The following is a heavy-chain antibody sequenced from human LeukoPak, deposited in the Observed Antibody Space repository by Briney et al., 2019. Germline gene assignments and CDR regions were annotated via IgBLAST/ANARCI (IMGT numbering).Heavy chain of an antibody. CDR3: ATPVPYYYDSSGYYGGSADNY. D-gene: IGHD3-22*01. V-gene: IGHV3-21*01. CDR2: ISSSSSYI. Sequence: GGSLRLSCAASGFTFSSYSMNWVRQAPGKGLEWVSSISSSSSYIYYADSVKGRFTISRDNAKNSLYLQMNSLRAEDTAVYYCATPVPYYYDSSGYYGGSADNYWGQGTLVTVSS. J-gene: IGHJ4*02. CDR1: GFTFSSYS.